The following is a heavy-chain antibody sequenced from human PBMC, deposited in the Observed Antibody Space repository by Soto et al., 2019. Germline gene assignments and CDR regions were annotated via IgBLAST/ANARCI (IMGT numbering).Heavy chain of an antibody. CDR3: AKDAPATYYDILTGYYRYPDV. V-gene: IGHV3-23*01. J-gene: IGHJ6*04. CDR1: GFTFSSYA. CDR2: ISGSGGST. Sequence: GGSLRLSCAASGFTFSSYAMSWVRQAPGKGLEWVSAISGSGGSTYYADSVKGRFTISRDNSQNTLYLQMNSLRAEDTAVYYCAKDAPATYYDILTGYYRYPDVWGKGTTVTVSS. D-gene: IGHD3-9*01.